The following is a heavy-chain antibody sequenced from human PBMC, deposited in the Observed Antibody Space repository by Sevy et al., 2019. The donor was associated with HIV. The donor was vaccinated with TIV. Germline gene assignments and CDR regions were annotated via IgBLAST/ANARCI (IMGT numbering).Heavy chain of an antibody. D-gene: IGHD5-12*01. V-gene: IGHV3-23*01. CDR3: AKGPSRDGYNFNYFDY. Sequence: GGSLRLSCAASGFTFSSYAMSWVRQAPGKGLEWVSAISGSGGSTYYVDSVKGRFTISRDNSKNTLYLQMNSLRAEDTAVYYCAKGPSRDGYNFNYFDYWGQGTLVTVSS. J-gene: IGHJ4*02. CDR2: ISGSGGST. CDR1: GFTFSSYA.